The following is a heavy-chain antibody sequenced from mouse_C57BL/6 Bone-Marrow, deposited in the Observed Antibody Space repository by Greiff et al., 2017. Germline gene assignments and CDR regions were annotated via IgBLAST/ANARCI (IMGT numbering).Heavy chain of an antibody. J-gene: IGHJ3*01. CDR2: IDPETGGT. CDR1: GYTFTDYE. Sequence: QVHLKQSGAELVRPGASVTLSCKASGYTFTDYEMHWVKQTPVHGLEWIGAIDPETGGTAYNQKFKGKAILTADKSSSTAYMELRSLTSEDSAVYYCTKLFAYWGQGTLVTVSA. V-gene: IGHV1-15*01. CDR3: TKLFAY.